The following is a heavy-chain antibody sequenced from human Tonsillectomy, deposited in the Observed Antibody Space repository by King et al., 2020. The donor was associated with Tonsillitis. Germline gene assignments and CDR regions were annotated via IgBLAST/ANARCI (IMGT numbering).Heavy chain of an antibody. J-gene: IGHJ1*01. Sequence: QLVQSGAEVKKPGASVKVSCKASGYTFTSYYMHWVRQAPGQGLEWMGIINPSGGSTSYAQKFQGRVTMTRDTSTSTGYMELSSLRSEDTAVYYCAQQLVGQYFQHWGQGTLVTVSS. CDR1: GYTFTSYY. V-gene: IGHV1-46*01. CDR2: INPSGGST. CDR3: AQQLVGQYFQH. D-gene: IGHD6-13*01.